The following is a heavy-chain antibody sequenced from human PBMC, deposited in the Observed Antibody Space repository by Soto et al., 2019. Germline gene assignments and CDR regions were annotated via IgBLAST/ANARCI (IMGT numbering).Heavy chain of an antibody. CDR3: ARVNDEVWFDP. CDR2: IYYSVST. D-gene: IGHD1-1*01. J-gene: IGHJ5*02. Sequence: QVQLQESGPGLVKPSQTLSLTCTVSGGSISSGGYYWSWIRHHTGKGLEWIGYIYYSVSTYYNTSLKIRVTISIDTSKNQFSLKLSSVTAAYTAVYYCARVNDEVWFDPWGQGTLVTVSS. CDR1: GGSISSGGYY. V-gene: IGHV4-31*03.